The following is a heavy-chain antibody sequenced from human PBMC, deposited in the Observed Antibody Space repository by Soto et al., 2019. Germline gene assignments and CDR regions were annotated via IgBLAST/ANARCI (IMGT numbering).Heavy chain of an antibody. CDR3: ARGTRVGIAARPREAAFDI. D-gene: IGHD6-6*01. J-gene: IGHJ3*02. V-gene: IGHV3-7*01. Sequence: TGGSLRLFCAASGFTFRSYAMSRVRQTPGKGLEWVSTIRQDGSKTYYGDSVKGRFTISRDNAKNTLYLQMNSLRAEDTAVYYCARGTRVGIAARPREAAFDIWGQGTMVTVSS. CDR1: GFTFRSYA. CDR2: IRQDGSKT.